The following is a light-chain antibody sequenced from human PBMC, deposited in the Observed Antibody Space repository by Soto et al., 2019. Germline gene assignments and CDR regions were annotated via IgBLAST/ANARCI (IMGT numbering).Light chain of an antibody. CDR3: VEYSSHSWT. J-gene: IGKJ1*01. V-gene: IGKV1-5*01. CDR2: DAS. CDR1: RSISDW. Sequence: DIQMTQSPSSLSPSVGDRVTITCRASRSISDWLAWYQQKPGKAPELLIFDASNLKSGFSSRFSGSGSGTEFTLTISRLQPDDGATYSCVEYSSHSWTFCQGTKVDIK.